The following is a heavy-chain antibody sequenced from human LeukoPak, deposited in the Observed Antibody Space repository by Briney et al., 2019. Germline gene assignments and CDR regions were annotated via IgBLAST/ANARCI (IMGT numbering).Heavy chain of an antibody. CDR3: ARGGEDYYDSSGYYLIDY. Sequence: GGSLRLSCAASGFTFSSYAMHWVRQAPGKGLEWVAVISYDGSNKYYADSVKGRFTISRDNSKNTLYLQMNSLRAEDTAVYYCARGGEDYYDSSGYYLIDYWGQGTLVTVSS. CDR2: ISYDGSNK. J-gene: IGHJ4*02. D-gene: IGHD3-22*01. V-gene: IGHV3-30-3*01. CDR1: GFTFSSYA.